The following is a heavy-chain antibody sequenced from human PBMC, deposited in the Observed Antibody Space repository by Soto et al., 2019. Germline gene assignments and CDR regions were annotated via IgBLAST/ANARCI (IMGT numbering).Heavy chain of an antibody. CDR3: ARVIIFGSRDAFDI. D-gene: IGHD3-10*02. CDR2: ISSSSSYI. CDR1: GFTFSSYS. Sequence: PGGSLRLSCAASGFTFSSYSMNWVRQAPGKGLEWVSSISSSSSYIYYADSVKGRFTISRDNAKNSLYLQMNSLRAEDTAVYYCARVIIFGSRDAFDIWGQGTMVTVSS. J-gene: IGHJ3*02. V-gene: IGHV3-21*01.